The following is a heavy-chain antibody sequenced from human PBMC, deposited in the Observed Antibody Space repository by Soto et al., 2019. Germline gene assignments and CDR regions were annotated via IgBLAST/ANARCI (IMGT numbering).Heavy chain of an antibody. J-gene: IGHJ4*02. CDR1: GGSISSGGYS. Sequence: KPSETLSLTCAVSGGSISSGGYSWSWIRQPPGKGLEWIGYIYHSGSTYYNPSLKSRVTISVDRSKNQFSLKLSSVTAADTAVYYCARGPGTTADYWGQGTLVTVSS. CDR2: IYHSGST. D-gene: IGHD1-7*01. CDR3: ARGPGTTADY. V-gene: IGHV4-30-2*01.